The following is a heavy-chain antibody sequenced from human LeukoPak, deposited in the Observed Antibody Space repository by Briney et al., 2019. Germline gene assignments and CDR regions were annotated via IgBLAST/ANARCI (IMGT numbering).Heavy chain of an antibody. D-gene: IGHD4-11*01. J-gene: IGHJ6*02. CDR2: ISYDGSNK. CDR3: AKDFPIYSNGHYYGMDV. CDR1: GFTFSSYG. V-gene: IGHV3-30*18. Sequence: GGSPRLSCAASGFTFSSYGMHWVRQAPGKGLEWVAVISYDGSNKYYADSVKGRFTISRDNSKNTLYLQMNSLRAEDTAVYYCAKDFPIYSNGHYYGMDVWGQGTTVTVSS.